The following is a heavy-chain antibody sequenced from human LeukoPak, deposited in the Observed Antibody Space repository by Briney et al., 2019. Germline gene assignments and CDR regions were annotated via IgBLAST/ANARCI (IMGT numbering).Heavy chain of an antibody. J-gene: IGHJ5*02. Sequence: SSVKVSCKASGGTFSSYAISWVRQAPGQGLEWMGRIIPIFGTANYAQKFQGRVTITTDESTSTAYVELSSLRSEDTAVYYCARSHQSSSWYSVDPWGQGTLVTVSS. CDR1: GGTFSSYA. CDR2: IIPIFGTA. D-gene: IGHD6-13*01. V-gene: IGHV1-69*05. CDR3: ARSHQSSSWYSVDP.